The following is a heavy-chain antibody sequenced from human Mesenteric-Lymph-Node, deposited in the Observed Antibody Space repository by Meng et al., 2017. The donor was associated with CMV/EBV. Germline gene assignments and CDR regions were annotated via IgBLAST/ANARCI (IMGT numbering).Heavy chain of an antibody. CDR2: INQDGSES. CDR3: ARGGATQVRTYGMDV. J-gene: IGHJ6*02. CDR1: EFIFSSYW. V-gene: IGHV3-7*01. Sequence: GESLKISCAVSEFIFSSYWMTWVRQAPGKGLEWVANINQDGSESYYVDSVKGRITISRDNAEKSLFLQMSSLGAEDTGVYFCARGGATQVRTYGMDVWGQGTTVTVSS. D-gene: IGHD5-24*01.